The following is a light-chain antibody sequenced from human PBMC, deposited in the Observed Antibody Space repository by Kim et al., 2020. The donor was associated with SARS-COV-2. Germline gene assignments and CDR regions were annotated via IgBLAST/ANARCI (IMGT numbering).Light chain of an antibody. J-gene: IGLJ2*01. CDR2: GKN. CDR3: KSPDSSNNHLV. V-gene: IGLV3-19*01. CDR1: SLRSYY. Sequence: SSELTQDSAVSVALGQTVRITCQGDSLRSYYASWYQQKPGQTPVLVLYGKNNQPSGIPDHSSCFSSGNTASLTLTGAQAVAVAEYYFKSPDSSNNHLVFG.